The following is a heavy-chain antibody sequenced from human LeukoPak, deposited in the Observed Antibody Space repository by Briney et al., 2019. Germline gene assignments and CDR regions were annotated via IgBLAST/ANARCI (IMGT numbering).Heavy chain of an antibody. CDR1: GFTVSSNY. D-gene: IGHD6-6*01. V-gene: IGHV3-53*01. J-gene: IGHJ5*02. CDR2: IYSGGST. Sequence: PGGSLRLSCAASGFTVSSNYMSWVRQAPGKGLEWVSIIYSGGSTYYADSVKGRFTISRDNSKNTLYLQMNSPRAEDTAVYYCARTYSSSLNWFDPWGQGTLVTVSS. CDR3: ARTYSSSLNWFDP.